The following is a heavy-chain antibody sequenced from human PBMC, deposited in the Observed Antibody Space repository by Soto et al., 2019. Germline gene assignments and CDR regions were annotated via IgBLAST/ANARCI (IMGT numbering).Heavy chain of an antibody. Sequence: RGSLRLSCAASGFTVSSNYMSWVRQAPGKGLEWVSVIYSGGSTFYADSVKGRFTISRDNSKNTLYLQMNSLRAEDTAVYYYARDCFRAGQQLGKSCIDYWGQGTLVTVSS. V-gene: IGHV3-53*01. CDR1: GFTVSSNY. J-gene: IGHJ4*02. D-gene: IGHD6-6*01. CDR3: ARDCFRAGQQLGKSCIDY. CDR2: IYSGGST.